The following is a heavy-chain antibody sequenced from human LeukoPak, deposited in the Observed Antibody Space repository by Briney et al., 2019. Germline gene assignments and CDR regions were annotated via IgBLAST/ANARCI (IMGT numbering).Heavy chain of an antibody. CDR3: ARVGSYASLDY. J-gene: IGHJ4*02. CDR1: GGSISSGGYY. D-gene: IGHD1-26*01. CDR2: IYYSGST. Sequence: SETLSLICTVSGGSISSGGYYWSWIRQHPGRGLEWIGYIYYSGSTYYNPSLKSRVTISVDTSKNQFSLKLSSVTAADTAVYYCARVGSYASLDYWGQGTLVTVSS. V-gene: IGHV4-31*03.